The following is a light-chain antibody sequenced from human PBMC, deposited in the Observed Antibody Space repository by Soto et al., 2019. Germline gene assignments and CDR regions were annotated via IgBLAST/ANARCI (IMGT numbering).Light chain of an antibody. V-gene: IGKV3-20*01. J-gene: IGKJ5*01. Sequence: TVLTQSPGTLYFSPGEIATLSFRAIQSVANSHVAWYQQRRFLPPRLLIYGASNRATGIPDRFSGSGSGADFTLTISRLEPEDFAVYFCQQYGNSPPGTFGQGTRLEIK. CDR3: QQYGNSPPGT. CDR2: GAS. CDR1: QSVANSH.